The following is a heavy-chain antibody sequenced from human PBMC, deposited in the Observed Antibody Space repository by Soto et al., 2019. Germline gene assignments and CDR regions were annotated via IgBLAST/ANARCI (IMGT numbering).Heavy chain of an antibody. CDR2: INSGGSVA. V-gene: IGHV3-48*03. CDR1: RFTFSYYE. Sequence: LSSSSCRFTFSYYEMTLVRKTPGEGLEWVSYINSGGSVAYEADSAKGRFTISRDNAKNKLYLQMTGLRSEDTAVYFSARGLPHSRLSGLDVWGEGTTVTVSS. CDR3: ARGLPHSRLSGLDV. D-gene: IGHD2-21*01. J-gene: IGHJ6*02.